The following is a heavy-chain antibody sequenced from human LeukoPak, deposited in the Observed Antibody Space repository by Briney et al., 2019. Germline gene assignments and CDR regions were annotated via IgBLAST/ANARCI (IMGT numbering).Heavy chain of an antibody. D-gene: IGHD2-8*01. J-gene: IGHJ6*03. Sequence: GSLRLSCAASGFTFSDYYMSWIRQAPGKGLEWVSYISHSGRTMYYADSVKGRFTISRDNAKNSLYLQMNSLRAGDTAVYYCARDSIVRGNIGNDMDVWGKGTTVTVSS. V-gene: IGHV3-11*01. CDR1: GFTFSDYY. CDR2: ISHSGRTM. CDR3: ARDSIVRGNIGNDMDV.